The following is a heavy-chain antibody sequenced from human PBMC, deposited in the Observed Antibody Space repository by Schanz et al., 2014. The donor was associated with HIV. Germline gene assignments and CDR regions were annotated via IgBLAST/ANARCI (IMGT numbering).Heavy chain of an antibody. D-gene: IGHD2-21*02. Sequence: QVQLVQSGAAQRRPGSSVMVSCKASGGTFSSYAISWVRQAPGQGLEWMGGIIPIFDTATYAQKFQGRITITADVSTTTVYMYLSSLRYEDTAVYFCTRGYCGADCPRFYYYGTDVWGQGTTVTVSS. J-gene: IGHJ6*02. CDR3: TRGYCGADCPRFYYYGTDV. V-gene: IGHV1-69*01. CDR2: IIPIFDTA. CDR1: GGTFSSYA.